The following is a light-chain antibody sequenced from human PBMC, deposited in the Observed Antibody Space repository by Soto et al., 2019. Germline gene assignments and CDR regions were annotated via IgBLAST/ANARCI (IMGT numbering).Light chain of an antibody. Sequence: DIPMTQSPSTLSASVGDRVTITCRASQNIDRWLAWYQQKPGKAPNLLIYGASNLESGVPSRFSGSGSGTEFPLTISSLRPDDFATYYCQQYNSYPWTFGQGTKVEIK. CDR3: QQYNSYPWT. CDR1: QNIDRW. V-gene: IGKV1-5*03. J-gene: IGKJ1*01. CDR2: GAS.